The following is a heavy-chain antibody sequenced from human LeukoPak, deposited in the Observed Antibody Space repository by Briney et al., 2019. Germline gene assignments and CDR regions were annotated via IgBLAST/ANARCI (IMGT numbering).Heavy chain of an antibody. CDR1: GFNFGDYT. D-gene: IGHD3-22*01. CDR3: ALLALLYYYDSSGYYYSDY. J-gene: IGHJ4*02. V-gene: IGHV3-48*03. CDR2: ISSSGSTI. Sequence: QPGRSLRLSCTTSGFNFGDYTMSWVRQAPGKGLEWVSYISSSGSTIYYADSVKGRFTISRDNAKNSLYLQMNSLRAEDTAVYYCALLALLYYYDSSGYYYSDYWGQGTLVTVSS.